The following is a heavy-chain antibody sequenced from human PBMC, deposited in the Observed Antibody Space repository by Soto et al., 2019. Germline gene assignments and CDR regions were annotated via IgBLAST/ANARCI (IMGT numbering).Heavy chain of an antibody. CDR3: ARARKQWLVYFDAYDI. J-gene: IGHJ3*02. CDR2: MNPNSGNT. CDR1: GYTFTSYD. Sequence: ASVKVSCKASGYTFTSYDINWVRQATGQGLEWMGWMNPNSGNTGYAQKFQGRVTMTRNTSISTAYMELSSLRSEDTAVYYCARARKQWLVYFDAYDIWGQGTMVTVSS. D-gene: IGHD6-19*01. V-gene: IGHV1-8*01.